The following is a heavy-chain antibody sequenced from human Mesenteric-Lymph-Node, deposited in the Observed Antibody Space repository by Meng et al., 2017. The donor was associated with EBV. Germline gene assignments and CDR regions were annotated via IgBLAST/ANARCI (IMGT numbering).Heavy chain of an antibody. Sequence: VQLEAAGPGRVKPSKTLSLPCTVSGGSISDGSCDWSWIPQPPGKGLEWTGYIYYSGSANYHPSLKSRVTISVDTSKNQFSLKLSSVTAADTAVYYCGRGRTYWYFDLWGRGTLVTVSS. CDR2: IYYSGSA. J-gene: IGHJ2*01. V-gene: IGHV4-61*01. CDR1: GGSISDGSCD. CDR3: GRGRTYWYFDL.